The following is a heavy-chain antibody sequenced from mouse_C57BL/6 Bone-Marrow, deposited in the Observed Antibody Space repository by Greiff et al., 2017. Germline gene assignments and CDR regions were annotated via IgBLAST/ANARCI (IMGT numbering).Heavy chain of an antibody. D-gene: IGHD3-1*01. Sequence: VQLQQSGAELVRPGASVKLSCTASGFNIKDDYMHWVKQRPEQGLEWIGWIDPENGDTEYASKFQGTATITADTSSNTAYLQLSSLTSEDTAVYYCTPTARYFDYWGQGTTLTVSS. J-gene: IGHJ2*01. V-gene: IGHV14-4*01. CDR2: IDPENGDT. CDR3: TPTARYFDY. CDR1: GFNIKDDY.